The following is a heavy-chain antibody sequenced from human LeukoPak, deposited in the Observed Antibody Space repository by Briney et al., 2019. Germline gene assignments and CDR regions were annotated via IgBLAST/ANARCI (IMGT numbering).Heavy chain of an antibody. V-gene: IGHV4-34*01. D-gene: IGHD6-6*01. CDR2: INNSGST. CDR1: GGSFSGYY. Sequence: SETLSLTCDVYGGSFSGYYWTWVRQPPGKGLEWIGEINNSGSTNYNPSLKSRVTISIDTSKNQFSLKLTSVTAADTAVYYCARVTYSSSSMSLDAFDIWGQGTVVTVSS. CDR3: ARVTYSSSSMSLDAFDI. J-gene: IGHJ3*02.